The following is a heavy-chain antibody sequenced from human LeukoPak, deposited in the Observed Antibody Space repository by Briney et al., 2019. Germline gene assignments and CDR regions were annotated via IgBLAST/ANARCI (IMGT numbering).Heavy chain of an antibody. D-gene: IGHD2-2*01. V-gene: IGHV3-48*04. CDR2: ISSSSSTI. CDR1: GFTFSSYS. CDR3: ARASGGYCSSTSCSYAFDI. Sequence: GGSLRLSCAASGFTFSSYSMNWVRQAPGKGLEWVSYISSSSSTIYYADSVKGRFTISRDNAKNSLYLQMNSLRGEDTAVYYCARASGGYCSSTSCSYAFDIWGQGTMVTVSS. J-gene: IGHJ3*02.